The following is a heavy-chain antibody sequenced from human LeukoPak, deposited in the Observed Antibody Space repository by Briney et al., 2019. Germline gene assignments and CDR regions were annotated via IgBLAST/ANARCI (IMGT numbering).Heavy chain of an antibody. D-gene: IGHD1-14*01. J-gene: IGHJ4*02. CDR1: GFTVSSNY. Sequence: GGSLRLSCAVSGFTVSSNYMSWVRQAPRKGLEWVSVIYDIGNTYYADSVKGRFTISRDTSKNTVYLQMNSLRAEDTAVYYCARGGMRRPYDCWGQGALVTVSS. V-gene: IGHV3-53*01. CDR3: ARGGMRRPYDC. CDR2: IYDIGNT.